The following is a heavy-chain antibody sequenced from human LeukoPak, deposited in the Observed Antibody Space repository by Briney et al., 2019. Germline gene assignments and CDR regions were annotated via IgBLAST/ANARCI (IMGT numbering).Heavy chain of an antibody. CDR3: ARETTMIVVVYASDI. V-gene: IGHV1-69*13. D-gene: IGHD3-22*01. Sequence: ASVKVSCKASGGTFSSYAISWVRQAPGQGLEWMGGIIPIFGTANYAQKFQGRVTITADESTSTAYMELSSLRSEDTAVYYCARETTMIVVVYASDIWGQGTMVTVSS. J-gene: IGHJ3*02. CDR2: IIPIFGTA. CDR1: GGTFSSYA.